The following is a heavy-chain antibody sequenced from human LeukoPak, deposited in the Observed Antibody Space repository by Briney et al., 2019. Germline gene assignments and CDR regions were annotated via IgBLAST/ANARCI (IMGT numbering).Heavy chain of an antibody. V-gene: IGHV3-23*01. CDR2: ISGSGGST. CDR1: GFTFSSYA. CDR3: AKDHSSSWYYFDY. Sequence: GGSLILSCAASGFTFSSYAMSWVRQAPGKGLEWVSAISGSGGSTYYADSVKGRFTISRDNSKNTLYLQMNSLRAEDTAVYYCAKDHSSSWYYFDYWGQGTLVTVSS. D-gene: IGHD6-13*01. J-gene: IGHJ4*02.